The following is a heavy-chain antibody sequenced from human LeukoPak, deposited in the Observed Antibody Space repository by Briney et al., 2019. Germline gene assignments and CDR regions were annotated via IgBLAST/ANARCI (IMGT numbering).Heavy chain of an antibody. CDR3: AKSVRGYYPHFDY. J-gene: IGHJ4*02. V-gene: IGHV3-23*01. Sequence: GGSLRLSCAASGFTFSSYAVSWVRQAPGKGLEWVSTISSSGGTTYYADTVKGRFTISRDNSKNTLYLQMNSLRAEDTAVYYCAKSVRGYYPHFDYWGQGTLVTVSS. D-gene: IGHD3-22*01. CDR1: GFTFSSYA. CDR2: ISSSGGTT.